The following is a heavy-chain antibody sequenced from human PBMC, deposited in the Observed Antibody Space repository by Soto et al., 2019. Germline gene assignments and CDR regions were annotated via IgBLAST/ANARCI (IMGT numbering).Heavy chain of an antibody. CDR2: ISSNGGSI. V-gene: IGHV3-64*01. CDR1: GFTFSSYA. CDR3: VRLHNYHYALDV. D-gene: IGHD4-4*01. Sequence: EVQLVESGGSLVQPGGSLRLSCAASGFTFSSYAMHWVRQAPGKGLEYVSAISSNGGSIYYGNSVKGRFTISRDNSKNTLYLQMGSLRAEDMAVYYSVRLHNYHYALDVWGQGTTVTVSS. J-gene: IGHJ6*02.